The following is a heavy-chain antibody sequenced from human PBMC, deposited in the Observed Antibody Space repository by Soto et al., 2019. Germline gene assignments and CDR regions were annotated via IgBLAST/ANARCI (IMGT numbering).Heavy chain of an antibody. D-gene: IGHD2-2*01. V-gene: IGHV1-18*01. CDR2: ISGSNGNT. CDR3: ERDPVKCSRSSCADDY. J-gene: IGHJ4*02. Sequence: QVQLVQSGAEVKKPGASVKVSCKSSGYTFTSHGVSWVRQAPGPGLEWLGWISGSNGNTKYAQTFQGRLTLTTDTSTSTADMELRNLTSDETAVYYCERDPVKCSRSSCADDYWGQGTLVTVSS. CDR1: GYTFTSHG.